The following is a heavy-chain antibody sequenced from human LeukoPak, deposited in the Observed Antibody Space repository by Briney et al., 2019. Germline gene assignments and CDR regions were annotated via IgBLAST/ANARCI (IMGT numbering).Heavy chain of an antibody. V-gene: IGHV1-69*01. CDR3: ARDFSWVYAFDI. J-gene: IGHJ3*02. Sequence: SVKVSCKASGGTFSSYAISWVRQAPGQGLEWMGGIIPIFGTANYAQKFQGRVTITADESTSTAYMELSSLRSEDTAVYYCARDFSWVYAFDIWGQGTMVTVSS. D-gene: IGHD2-15*01. CDR1: GGTFSSYA. CDR2: IIPIFGTA.